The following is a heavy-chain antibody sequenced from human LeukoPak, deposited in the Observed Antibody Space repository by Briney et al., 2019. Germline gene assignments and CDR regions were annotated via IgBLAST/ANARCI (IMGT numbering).Heavy chain of an antibody. V-gene: IGHV4-34*01. J-gene: IGHJ1*01. Sequence: PSETLSLTCAVYGGSFSGYYWSWIRQPPGKGLEWIGEINHSGSTNYNPSLKSRVTISVDTSKNQFSLKLSSVTAADTAVYYCARDGPYSSGWASAEYFQHWGQGTLVTVSS. D-gene: IGHD6-19*01. CDR2: INHSGST. CDR1: GGSFSGYY. CDR3: ARDGPYSSGWASAEYFQH.